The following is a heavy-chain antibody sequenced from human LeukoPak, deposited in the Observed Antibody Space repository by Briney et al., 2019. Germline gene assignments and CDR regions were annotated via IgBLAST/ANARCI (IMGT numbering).Heavy chain of an antibody. CDR1: GFTFSSYS. Sequence: GGSLRLSCAASGFTFSSYSMNWVRQAPGKGLEWVSSISSSSSYIYYAGSVKGRFTISRDNAKNSLYLQMNSLRAEDTAVYYCARTRPTTADAFDIWGQGTMVTVSS. V-gene: IGHV3-21*01. CDR3: ARTRPTTADAFDI. CDR2: ISSSSSYI. D-gene: IGHD4-17*01. J-gene: IGHJ3*02.